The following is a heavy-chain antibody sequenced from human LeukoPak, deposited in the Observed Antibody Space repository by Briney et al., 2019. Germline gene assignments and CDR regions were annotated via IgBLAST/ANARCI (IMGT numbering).Heavy chain of an antibody. CDR2: ISSSSSYI. D-gene: IGHD6-19*01. J-gene: IGHJ4*02. CDR1: GFTFSSYS. Sequence: GGSLRLSCAASGFTFSSYSMNWVRQAPGKGLEWVSSISSSSSYIYYADSVKGRFTISRDNAKNSLCLQMNSLRAEDTAVYYCASCSSSGWYFPFDYWGQGTLVTVSS. CDR3: ASCSSSGWYFPFDY. V-gene: IGHV3-21*01.